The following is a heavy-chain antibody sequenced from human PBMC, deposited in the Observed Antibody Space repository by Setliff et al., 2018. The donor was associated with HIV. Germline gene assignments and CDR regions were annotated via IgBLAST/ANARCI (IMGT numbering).Heavy chain of an antibody. J-gene: IGHJ5*02. Sequence: GASVKVSCKVSGYTLTELSIHWVRQAPGQGLEWMGRINPKNGATNYAQKFQGRVTMTRDTSTNTAYMELTSLTSDDTATYYCARERFDYIWGSHSEGLDHWGQGTLVTVSS. CDR1: GYTLTELS. V-gene: IGHV1-2*06. D-gene: IGHD3-16*01. CDR3: ARERFDYIWGSHSEGLDH. CDR2: INPKNGAT.